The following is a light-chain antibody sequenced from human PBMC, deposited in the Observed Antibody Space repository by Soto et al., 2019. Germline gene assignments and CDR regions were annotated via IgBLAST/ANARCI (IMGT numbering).Light chain of an antibody. V-gene: IGKV3-20*01. CDR1: QSVSSNY. J-gene: IGKJ5*01. CDR2: GAS. CDR3: QHYGSSLSIT. Sequence: EIVLTQSPGTLSLSPGERATLSCRASQSVSSNYLAWYQQKPGQAPRLLIYGASSRATGIPDRLSGSGSGTDFTLTISRLEPEDFAVYFCQHYGSSLSITFGQGTRLEIK.